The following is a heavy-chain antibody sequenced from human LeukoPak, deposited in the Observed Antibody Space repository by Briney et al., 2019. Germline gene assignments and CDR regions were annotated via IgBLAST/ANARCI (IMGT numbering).Heavy chain of an antibody. J-gene: IGHJ4*02. CDR1: GYTFTGYY. CDR3: ARDPNKYSSGYPPAD. D-gene: IGHD3-22*01. V-gene: IGHV1-2*02. Sequence: GASVKVSCKASGYTFTGYYMHWVRQAPGQGLEWMGWINPNSGGTNYAQKFQGRVTMTRDTSISTAYMELSRLRSDDTAVYYCARDPNKYSSGYPPADGGQRSSVTVS. CDR2: INPNSGGT.